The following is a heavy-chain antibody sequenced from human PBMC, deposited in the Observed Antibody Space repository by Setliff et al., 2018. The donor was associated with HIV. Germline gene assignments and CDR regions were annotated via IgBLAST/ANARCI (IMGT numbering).Heavy chain of an antibody. D-gene: IGHD6-19*01. CDR1: GGSISSHY. CDR3: ARRMIGGWRPAAHLFS. CDR2: IYYSGST. Sequence: SETLSLTCTVSGGSISSHYWSWIRQPPGKGLEWIGSIYYSGSTNYNPSLKSRVTISVDKSKNQFSLKLSSVTAADTAVYYCARRMIGGWRPAAHLFSWGQGTMVTVSS. J-gene: IGHJ3*01. V-gene: IGHV4-59*11.